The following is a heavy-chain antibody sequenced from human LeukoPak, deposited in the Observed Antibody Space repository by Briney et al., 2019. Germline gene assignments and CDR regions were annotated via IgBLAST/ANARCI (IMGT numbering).Heavy chain of an antibody. V-gene: IGHV1-8*01. CDR1: GYTFTSYD. D-gene: IGHD3-22*01. Sequence: GASVKVSCKASGYTFTSYDINWVRQATGQGPEWMGWMNPNSGNTGYAQKFQGRVTMTRNTSISTAYMELSSLRSEDTAVYYCASTYYYDSSGYYLDAFDIWGQGTMVTVSS. J-gene: IGHJ3*02. CDR3: ASTYYYDSSGYYLDAFDI. CDR2: MNPNSGNT.